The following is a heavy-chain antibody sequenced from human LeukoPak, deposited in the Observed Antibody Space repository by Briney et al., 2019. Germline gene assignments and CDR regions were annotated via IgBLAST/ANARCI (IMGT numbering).Heavy chain of an antibody. Sequence: ASVKVSCKASGYTFTSYEINWARQATGQGLEWMGWMNPNSGNTGYAQKFQGRVTMTRNTSISTAYMELSSLRSEDTAVYYCARGLRGNDAFDIWGQGTIVTVSS. CDR2: MNPNSGNT. CDR1: GYTFTSYE. J-gene: IGHJ3*02. D-gene: IGHD3-3*01. V-gene: IGHV1-8*01. CDR3: ARGLRGNDAFDI.